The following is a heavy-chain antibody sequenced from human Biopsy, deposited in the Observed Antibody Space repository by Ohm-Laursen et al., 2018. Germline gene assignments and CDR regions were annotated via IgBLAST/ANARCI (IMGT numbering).Heavy chain of an antibody. CDR3: ARDTTETYDYDNDDNSPFPRRYIDY. CDR2: IASSGGTT. J-gene: IGHJ4*02. Sequence: GSLRLSCTASGFHFSDYYMSWIRQAPGEGLEWISYIASSGGTTYYVDSVKGRFTISRDNAEKSLYLQMNSLRAEDTAVYYCARDTTETYDYDNDDNSPFPRRYIDYWGQGTLVTVSS. V-gene: IGHV3-11*01. D-gene: IGHD3-22*01. CDR1: GFHFSDYY.